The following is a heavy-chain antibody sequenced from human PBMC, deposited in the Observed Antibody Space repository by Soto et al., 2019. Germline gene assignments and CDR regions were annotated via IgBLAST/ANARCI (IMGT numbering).Heavy chain of an antibody. J-gene: IGHJ5*02. D-gene: IGHD3-9*01. Sequence: SQTRSLTCAVEGGCCSGYYWSCIRQPQGKGLEWIGEINHSGSTNYNPSLKSRVTISVDTSKNQFSLKLSSVTAADTAVYYCARGGPYYDILTGYYRNWFDPWGQGTLVTVSS. CDR3: ARGGPYYDILTGYYRNWFDP. CDR2: INHSGST. V-gene: IGHV4-34*01. CDR1: GGCCSGYY.